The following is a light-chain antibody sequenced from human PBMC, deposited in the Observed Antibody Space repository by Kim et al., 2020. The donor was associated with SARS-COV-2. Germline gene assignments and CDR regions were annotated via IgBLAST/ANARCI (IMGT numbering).Light chain of an antibody. Sequence: IVLTQSPAPLSLSPGERATLSCRASQSVSSRLAWYQHKPGQAPSLLIYDVSHRATGIPARFSGSGSGTDFTLTISSLEPDDFAVYYCQQRSNWPPLFTFGQGTKLEI. V-gene: IGKV3-11*01. CDR2: DVS. CDR1: QSVSSR. CDR3: QQRSNWPPLFT. J-gene: IGKJ2*01.